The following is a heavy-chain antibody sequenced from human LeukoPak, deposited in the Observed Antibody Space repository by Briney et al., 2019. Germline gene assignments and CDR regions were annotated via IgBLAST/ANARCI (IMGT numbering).Heavy chain of an antibody. J-gene: IGHJ4*02. V-gene: IGHV1-69*13. CDR2: IIPIFGTT. D-gene: IGHD3-3*01. CDR1: GGTFSSYA. Sequence: SVKVSCKASGGTFSSYAISWVRQAPGQGLEWMGTIIPIFGTTNYAQKFQGRVTITADESTGTAYMELSSLRSEDTALYYCARARTIFGVVPPIFDYWGQGTLVTVSS. CDR3: ARARTIFGVVPPIFDY.